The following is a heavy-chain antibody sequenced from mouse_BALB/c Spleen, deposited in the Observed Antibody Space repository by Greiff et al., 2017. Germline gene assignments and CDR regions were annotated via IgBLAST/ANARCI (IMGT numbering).Heavy chain of an antibody. J-gene: IGHJ2*01. Sequence: VQLQQSGPELVKPGASVKISCKASGYSFTGYYMHWVKQSHVKSLEWIGRINPYNGATSYNQNFKDKASLTVDKSSSTAYMELHSLTSEDSAVYYCARSRDGYFDYWGQGTTLTVSS. CDR3: ARSRDGYFDY. CDR2: INPYNGAT. CDR1: GYSFTGYY. V-gene: IGHV1-31*01. D-gene: IGHD2-3*01.